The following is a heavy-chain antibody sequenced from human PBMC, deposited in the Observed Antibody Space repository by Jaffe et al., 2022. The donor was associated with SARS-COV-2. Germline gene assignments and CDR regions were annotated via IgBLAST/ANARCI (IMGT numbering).Heavy chain of an antibody. V-gene: IGHV3-30*18. CDR2: ISYDGSNK. D-gene: IGHD2-15*01. Sequence: QVQLVESGGGVVQPGRSLRLSCAASGFTFSSYGMHWVRQAPGKGLEWVAVISYDGSNKYYADSVKGRFTISRDNSKNTLYLQMNSLRAEDTAVYYCAKDHEYCSGGSCYDPPEYFQHWGQGTLVTVSS. J-gene: IGHJ1*01. CDR3: AKDHEYCSGGSCYDPPEYFQH. CDR1: GFTFSSYG.